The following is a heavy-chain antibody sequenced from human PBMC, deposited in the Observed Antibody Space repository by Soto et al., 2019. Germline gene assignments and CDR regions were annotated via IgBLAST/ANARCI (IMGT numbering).Heavy chain of an antibody. Sequence: TSETLSLTCTVSGGSISSSSYYWGWIRQPPGKGLEWIGIIYYSGSTYYKPSLKSRVTISVDTSKNQFSLKLSSVTAADTAVYYCARDRNGEATDIDYWGQGTLVTVSS. CDR2: IYYSGST. D-gene: IGHD2-8*01. J-gene: IGHJ4*02. CDR1: GGSISSSSYY. CDR3: ARDRNGEATDIDY. V-gene: IGHV4-39*02.